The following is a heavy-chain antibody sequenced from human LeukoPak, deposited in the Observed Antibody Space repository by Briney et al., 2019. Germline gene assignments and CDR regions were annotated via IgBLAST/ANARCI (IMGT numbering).Heavy chain of an antibody. J-gene: IGHJ5*02. V-gene: IGHV3-48*03. CDR2: ISKTAKTT. CDR3: ANLLSLNYVGYFDL. D-gene: IGHD4-11*01. Sequence: GGSLRLSCAASGFNFYNHDFYWVRQAPGKGLEWVSYISKTAKTTYFGDSVKGRFTLSRYNAKKSVFRQLNGLRVEDTAVYHCANLLSLNYVGYFDLWGLGTLVTVSS. CDR1: GFNFYNHD.